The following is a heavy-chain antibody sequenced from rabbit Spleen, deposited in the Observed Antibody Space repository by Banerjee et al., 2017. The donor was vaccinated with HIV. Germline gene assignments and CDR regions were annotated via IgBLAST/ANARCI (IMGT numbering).Heavy chain of an antibody. V-gene: IGHV1S40*01. J-gene: IGHJ4*01. D-gene: IGHD6-1*01. CDR1: GFSFSSSYY. CDR2: MNGGDMSRT. Sequence: QSLEESGGDLVKPGASLTLTCTASGFSFSSSYYMYWVRQAPGKGLEWIACMNGGDMSRTYYANWAKGRITISKTSSTTVTLEMTSLTATDTATYFCGRSSVAGYAGYAYGSNLWGPGPWSPS. CDR3: GRSSVAGYAGYAYGSNL.